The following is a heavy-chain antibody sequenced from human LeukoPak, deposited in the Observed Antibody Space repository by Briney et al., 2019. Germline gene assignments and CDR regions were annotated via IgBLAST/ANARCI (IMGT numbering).Heavy chain of an antibody. D-gene: IGHD5-24*01. Sequence: SQTLSLTCTVSGGSISSVSYYWGWIRQPPGKGLEWIGSIYYSGSTYYNPSLKSRVTISVDTSKNQFSLKLSSVTAADTAVYYCAKPGGGDGYNFFYWGQGTLVTVSS. V-gene: IGHV4-39*07. CDR2: IYYSGST. CDR3: AKPGGGDGYNFFY. CDR1: GGSISSVSYY. J-gene: IGHJ4*02.